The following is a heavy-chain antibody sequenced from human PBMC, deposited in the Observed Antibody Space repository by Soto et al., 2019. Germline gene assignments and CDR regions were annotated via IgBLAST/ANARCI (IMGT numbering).Heavy chain of an antibody. CDR1: GFTVSSNA. J-gene: IGHJ6*02. Sequence: EVQLLESGGGLVQPGGSLRLSCAGSGFTVSSNAMTWVRQAPGKGLEWVSTLSDSGGPTYYADSEKGRFTTSRVNAKNTLYLQKNSMRLDQTVVYYCAKDSQRVFVSDARIYCMDLWGRGTKVTVS. CDR2: LSDSGGPT. CDR3: AKDSQRVFVSDARIYCMDL. V-gene: IGHV3-23*01. D-gene: IGHD3-3*01.